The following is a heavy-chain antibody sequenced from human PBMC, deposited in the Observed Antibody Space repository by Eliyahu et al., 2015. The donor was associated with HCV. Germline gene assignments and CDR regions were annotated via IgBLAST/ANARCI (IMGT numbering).Heavy chain of an antibody. D-gene: IGHD6-19*01. Sequence: LVKPSETLSLTCTVSGGSITTYYWSWIRQPPGKGLEWIGYIHYSGSTNYNPSLKSRVTISVDTSKNQFSLNLTPVTAADTAMYYCASGGGGIAVTGTGGWFDPWGQGTLVTVSS. J-gene: IGHJ5*02. CDR1: GGSITTYY. CDR3: ASGGGGIAVTGTGGWFDP. CDR2: IHYSGST. V-gene: IGHV4-59*01.